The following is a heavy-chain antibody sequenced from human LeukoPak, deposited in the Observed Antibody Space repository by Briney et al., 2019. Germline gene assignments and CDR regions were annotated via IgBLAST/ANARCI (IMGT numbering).Heavy chain of an antibody. CDR3: ASRQGLGWHYVN. J-gene: IGHJ4*02. CDR1: GLTVSNYG. V-gene: IGHV3-23*01. D-gene: IGHD3-10*02. CDR2: ISDNGGRT. Sequence: GGSLKLSCVESGLTVSNYGMRSVRQVPGKGLEWVSGISDNGGRTNYADSVKGRLTISRDNSKNTLYLQMNSLRVEARAIYYCASRQGLGWHYVNWGQGTLVTVSS.